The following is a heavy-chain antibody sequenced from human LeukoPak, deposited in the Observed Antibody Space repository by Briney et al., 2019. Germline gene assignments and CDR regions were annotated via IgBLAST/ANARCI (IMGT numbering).Heavy chain of an antibody. CDR1: GFTFSSYS. V-gene: IGHV3-48*01. J-gene: IGHJ4*02. CDR2: ISSSSSTI. D-gene: IGHD2-2*01. CDR3: ARDGCSSTSCYPGVDY. Sequence: PGGSLRLSCAASGFTFSSYSMNWVRQAPGKGLEWVSYISSSSSTIYYADSVKGRFTISRDNAKNSLYLQMNSLRAEDTAVYYCARDGCSSTSCYPGVDYWGQGTLVTVSS.